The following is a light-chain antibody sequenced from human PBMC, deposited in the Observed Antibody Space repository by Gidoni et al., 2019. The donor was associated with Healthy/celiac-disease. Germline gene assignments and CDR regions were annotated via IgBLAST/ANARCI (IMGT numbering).Light chain of an antibody. V-gene: IGKV4-1*01. J-gene: IGKJ1*01. CDR3: QQYYSTPPT. CDR2: WAS. CDR1: QRVLYSSNIKNY. Sequence: DIVMTQSPDSLSVYLGERATINCKSSQRVLYSSNIKNYLAWYHQKPGQPPKLLIYWASTRESGVPDRFSGSGSGTDFTLTISSLQAEDVAVYYCQQYYSTPPTFGQGTKVEIK.